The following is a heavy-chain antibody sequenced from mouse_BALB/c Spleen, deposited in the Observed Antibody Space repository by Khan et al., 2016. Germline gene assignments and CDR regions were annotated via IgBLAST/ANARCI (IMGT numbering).Heavy chain of an antibody. V-gene: IGHV3-6*02. J-gene: IGHJ2*01. D-gene: IGHD2-12*01. CDR3: AGGYYYFDY. Sequence: EVQLQESGPGLVKPSQSLSLTCSVTGYSITSGYFWNWIRQFPGNQLEWMGYISYDGSNNYNPSLKNRITITRDTSNNQFFLKLNPVTTEDTATYYYAGGYYYFDYWGQGTTLTVSS. CDR1: GYSITSGYF. CDR2: ISYDGSN.